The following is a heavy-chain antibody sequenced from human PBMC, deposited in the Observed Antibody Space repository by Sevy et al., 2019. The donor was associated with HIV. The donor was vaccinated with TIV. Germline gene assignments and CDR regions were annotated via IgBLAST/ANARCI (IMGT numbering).Heavy chain of an antibody. J-gene: IGHJ4*02. CDR2: ISGFNGDT. D-gene: IGHD3-3*01. V-gene: IGHV1-18*01. Sequence: ASVKVSCKASGYTFTNYAISWVRQAPGQGLEWMGWISGFNGDTKNAEKFQGRFTMTTDTSTKTAYMDLRSLRSDDTAVYYCVRGTTFYDFYTGGDYWGQGTLVTVSS. CDR1: GYTFTNYA. CDR3: VRGTTFYDFYTGGDY.